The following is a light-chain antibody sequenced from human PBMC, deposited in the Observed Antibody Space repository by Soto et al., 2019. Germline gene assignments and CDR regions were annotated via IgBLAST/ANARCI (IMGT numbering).Light chain of an antibody. CDR2: GAS. Sequence: IVLTQSPCTLSLSPGEGATLSCRASQSVSSSYLAWYQQKPGQAPRLLIYGASSRATGIPDRFSGSGSGTDFTLTISRLEPEDFAVYYCQQYGSSPPKTFGQGTKVDIK. CDR3: QQYGSSPPKT. J-gene: IGKJ1*01. V-gene: IGKV3-20*01. CDR1: QSVSSSY.